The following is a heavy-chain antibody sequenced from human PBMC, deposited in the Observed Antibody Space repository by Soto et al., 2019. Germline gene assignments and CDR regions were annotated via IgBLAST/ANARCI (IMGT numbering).Heavy chain of an antibody. Sequence: ASVKVSGKASGGTFSSYAFSWVRQAPGQGLEWMGGIIPIFGTASDAQKFQGRVTITADESTSTVYMELSSLRSEDTAVDYCARGIGTMVRGVIITSLDNWGQGTLVTVSS. CDR3: ARGIGTMVRGVIITSLDN. D-gene: IGHD3-10*01. J-gene: IGHJ4*02. CDR2: IIPIFGTA. CDR1: GGTFSSYA. V-gene: IGHV1-69*13.